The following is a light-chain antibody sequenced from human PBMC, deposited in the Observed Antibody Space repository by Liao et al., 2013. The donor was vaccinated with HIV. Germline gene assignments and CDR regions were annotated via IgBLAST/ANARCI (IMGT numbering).Light chain of an antibody. J-gene: IGLJ2*01. CDR3: QVWDNSSFHVI. V-gene: IGLV3-21*04. CDR2: SDS. Sequence: SYVLTQPPSVSVAPGKTARITCGGNNIGSKSVHWYQDKPGQAPVLVIYSDSDRPSGIPERFSGSNSGNTATLTISRVEAGDEADYYCQVWDNSSFHVIFGGGTRLTVL. CDR1: NIGSKS.